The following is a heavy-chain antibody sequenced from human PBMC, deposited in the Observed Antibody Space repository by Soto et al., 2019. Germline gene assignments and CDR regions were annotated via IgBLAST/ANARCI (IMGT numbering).Heavy chain of an antibody. CDR3: ARSGEYYDSSGYYP. CDR1: GYTFTGYY. Sequence: ASLKVSCKASGYTFTGYYMHWVRQAPGQGLEWMGWINPNSGGTNYAQKFQGRVTMTRDTSISTAYMELSRLRSDDTAVYYCARSGEYYDSSGYYPWGQGTLVTVSS. D-gene: IGHD3-22*01. J-gene: IGHJ5*02. V-gene: IGHV1-2*02. CDR2: INPNSGGT.